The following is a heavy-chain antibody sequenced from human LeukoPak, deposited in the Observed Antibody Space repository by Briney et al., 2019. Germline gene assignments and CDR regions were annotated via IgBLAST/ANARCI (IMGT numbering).Heavy chain of an antibody. CDR3: AGGEYSSSYGWFDP. V-gene: IGHV1-2*02. CDR1: GYTFTGYY. J-gene: IGHJ5*02. Sequence: ASVKVSCKASGYTFTGYYMHWVRQAPGQGLEWMGWINPNSGGTNYAQKFQGRVTMTRDTSISTAYMELSRLRSDDTAVYYCAGGEYSSSYGWFDPWGQGTLVTVSS. D-gene: IGHD6-13*01. CDR2: INPNSGGT.